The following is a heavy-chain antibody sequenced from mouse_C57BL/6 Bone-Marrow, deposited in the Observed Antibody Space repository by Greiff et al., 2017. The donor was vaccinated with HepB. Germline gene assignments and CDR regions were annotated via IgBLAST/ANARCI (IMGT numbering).Heavy chain of an antibody. CDR2: IRSKSSNYAT. D-gene: IGHD3-2*02. CDR1: GFTFNTYA. Sequence: EAGGGLVQPKGSLKLSCAASGFTFNTYAMHWVRQAPGKGLEWVARIRSKSSNYATYYADSVKDRFTISRDDSQSMLYLQMNNLKTEDTAMYYSVRERVLRLRYAMDYWGQGTSVTVSS. J-gene: IGHJ4*01. V-gene: IGHV10-3*01. CDR3: VRERVLRLRYAMDY.